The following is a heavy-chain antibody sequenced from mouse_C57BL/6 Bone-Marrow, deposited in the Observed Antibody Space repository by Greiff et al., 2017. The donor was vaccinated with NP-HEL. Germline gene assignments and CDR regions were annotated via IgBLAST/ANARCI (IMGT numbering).Heavy chain of an antibody. CDR2: ISSSGST. J-gene: IGHJ1*03. CDR3: ARDKNYSNWYWYFDV. CDR1: GYSITNGNHW. Sequence: EVHLVESGPALVKPSQTVSLTCTVTGYSITNGNHWWNWIRQVSGSKLEWIGYISSSGSTDSNPSLKSRISITRDTSKNQLFLQLNSVTTEDIATYYWARDKNYSNWYWYFDVWGTGTTVTVSS. V-gene: IGHV3-4*01. D-gene: IGHD2-5*01.